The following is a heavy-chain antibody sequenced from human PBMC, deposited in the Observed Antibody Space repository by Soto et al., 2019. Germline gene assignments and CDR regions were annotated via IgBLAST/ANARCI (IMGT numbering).Heavy chain of an antibody. J-gene: IGHJ4*02. D-gene: IGHD2-15*01. CDR3: ARGLKGGSQREYFDY. CDR2: ISYDGSNK. V-gene: IGHV3-30-3*01. Sequence: QVQLVESGGGVRQPGRSLRVSCAASGFTFSSYSMHWVGQAPGKGLEWVAVISYDGSNKYYADSVKGRFTISRDNSENTVYLQMNGLRLEDRAVYYCARGLKGGSQREYFDYWVQGAMVTVSS. CDR1: GFTFSSYS.